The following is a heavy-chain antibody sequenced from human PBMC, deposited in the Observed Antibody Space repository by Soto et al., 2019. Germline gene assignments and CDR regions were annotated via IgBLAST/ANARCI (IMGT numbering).Heavy chain of an antibody. D-gene: IGHD1-26*01. CDR3: AKEGGSYAGWVDP. CDR1: GYRFISYG. Sequence: QVQLVQSGAKVKKPGASVKVSCKASGYRFISYGIMWVQQAPGQGLEWMGWISPYNGDTNYAQKFQDRVIMTTDTSTSTAYMELRSLRSDDTALYYCAKEGGSYAGWVDPWGQGTLVTVSS. CDR2: ISPYNGDT. J-gene: IGHJ5*02. V-gene: IGHV1-18*01.